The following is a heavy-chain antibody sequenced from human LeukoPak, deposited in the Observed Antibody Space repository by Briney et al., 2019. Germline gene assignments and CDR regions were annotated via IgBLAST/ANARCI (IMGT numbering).Heavy chain of an antibody. CDR3: ARRRVYSGSGEFDF. V-gene: IGHV4-59*01. J-gene: IGHJ4*02. Sequence: SETLSLTCTVSGGSMSGYYWSWIRQPPGKGLEWIGYIHYSGTTNYDPSLKSRVTISLDTSRNQFSLKLRSVTTADTAVYYCARRRVYSGSGEFDFWGQGTLVTVSS. D-gene: IGHD5-12*01. CDR1: GGSMSGYY. CDR2: IHYSGTT.